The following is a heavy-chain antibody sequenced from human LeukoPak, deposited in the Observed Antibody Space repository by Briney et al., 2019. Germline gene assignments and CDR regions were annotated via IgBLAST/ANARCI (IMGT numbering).Heavy chain of an antibody. CDR2: ISYDGSNK. V-gene: IGHV3-30-3*01. CDR3: ARELPHTYSTLDC. J-gene: IGHJ4*02. D-gene: IGHD5-18*01. Sequence: GRSLRLSCAASGFTFSSYAMHWVRQAPGKGLEWVAVISYDGSNKYYADSVKGRFTISRDNSKNTLYLQMNSLRAEDTAVYYCARELPHTYSTLDCWGQGTLVTVSS. CDR1: GFTFSSYA.